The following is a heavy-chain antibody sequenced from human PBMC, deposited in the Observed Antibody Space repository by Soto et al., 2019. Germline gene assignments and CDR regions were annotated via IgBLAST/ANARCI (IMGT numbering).Heavy chain of an antibody. D-gene: IGHD2-15*01. CDR2: INHSGST. V-gene: IGHV4-34*01. CDR3: ARGMDIVVVVAAIPRPFDP. Sequence: QVQLQQWGAGLLKPSETLSLTCAVYGGSFSGYYWSWIRQPPGKGLEWIGEINHSGSTNYNPSLKSRVTISVDTSKNQFSLKLSSVTAADTAVYYCARGMDIVVVVAAIPRPFDPWGQGTLVTVSS. J-gene: IGHJ5*02. CDR1: GGSFSGYY.